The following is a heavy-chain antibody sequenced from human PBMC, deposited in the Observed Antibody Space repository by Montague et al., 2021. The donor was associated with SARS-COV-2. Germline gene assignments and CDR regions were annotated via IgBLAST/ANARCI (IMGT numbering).Heavy chain of an antibody. CDR3: ARVATHNWFDP. D-gene: IGHD4-23*01. CDR2: IWYDGSNK. J-gene: IGHJ5*02. CDR1: GFTFSSFV. V-gene: IGHV3-33*01. Sequence: SLRLSCAASGFTFSSFVMHWVRQAPGKGLEWVAVIWYDGSNKYYAESVKGRFTISRDNSKNTLYLQMNILRVEDTAVYYCARVATHNWFDPWGQGTLVTVSS.